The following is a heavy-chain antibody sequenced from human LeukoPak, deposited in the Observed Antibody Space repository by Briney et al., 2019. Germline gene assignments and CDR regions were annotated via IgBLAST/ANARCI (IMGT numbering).Heavy chain of an antibody. J-gene: IGHJ6*02. V-gene: IGHV4-59*01. Sequence: SETLSLTCTVSGGSISSYYWSWIRQPPGKGLEWIGYIYSSGSTNYNPSLKSRITISVDTSKNQFSLKLSSVTAADTAVYYCARVPLASSFGSSYYYYGMDVWGQGATVTVSS. CDR2: IYSSGST. D-gene: IGHD3-16*01. CDR1: GGSISSYY. CDR3: ARVPLASSFGSSYYYYGMDV.